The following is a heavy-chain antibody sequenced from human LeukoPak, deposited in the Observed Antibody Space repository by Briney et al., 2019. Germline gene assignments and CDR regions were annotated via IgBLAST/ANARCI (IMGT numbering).Heavy chain of an antibody. J-gene: IGHJ4*02. CDR2: ISDRDGIT. CDR1: GFSFRNYA. V-gene: IGHV3-23*01. CDR3: VKQRGYSYGWLYFDF. Sequence: GGSLRLSCAASGFSFRNYALSWVRQAPGKGLEWVSTISDRDGITFYADSVKGRFTISRDNSKNTLYLEMNSLRAGDTAVYFCVKQRGYSYGWLYFDFWGQGTLATVSS. D-gene: IGHD5-18*01.